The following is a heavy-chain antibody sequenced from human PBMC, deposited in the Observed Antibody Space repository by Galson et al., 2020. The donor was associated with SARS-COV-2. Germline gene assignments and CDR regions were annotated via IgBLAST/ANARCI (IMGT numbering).Heavy chain of an antibody. D-gene: IGHD3-3*01. CDR3: ARLGLDGNYDFWSGPRGYFDY. J-gene: IGHJ4*02. CDR1: GGSISSYY. Sequence: SETLSLTCTVSGGSISSYYWSWIRQPPGKGLEWIGYIYYSGSTNYNPSLKSRVPLSVDTSKNQFSLKLSSVTAADTAVYYCARLGLDGNYDFWSGPRGYFDYWGQGTLVTVSS. V-gene: IGHV4-59*01. CDR2: IYYSGST.